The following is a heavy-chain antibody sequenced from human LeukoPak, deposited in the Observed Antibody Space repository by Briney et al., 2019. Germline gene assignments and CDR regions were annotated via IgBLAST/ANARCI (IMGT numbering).Heavy chain of an antibody. CDR2: ISGKNGDT. J-gene: IGHJ4*02. CDR3: ARGDVATKTYSLDS. Sequence: ASVKVSFKSSGYTFSGYGVSVVRQAPGQGRERVGWISGKNGDTRYVQRFHGRVTLTMDSSTATAYMDMRSLRSDDKAVYYCARGDVATKTYSLDSWGQGTLVTVSS. V-gene: IGHV1-18*01. D-gene: IGHD5-24*01. CDR1: GYTFSGYG.